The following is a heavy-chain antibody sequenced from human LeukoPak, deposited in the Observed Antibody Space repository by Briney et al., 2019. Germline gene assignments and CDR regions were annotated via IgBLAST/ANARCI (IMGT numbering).Heavy chain of an antibody. Sequence: SETLSLTCTVSGGSLRGYYWSWIRQPPGKGLEWIGRISSGGSTTYNPSFKSRVTMSLDTSKKQFSLNLTSVTAADTAVYYCARDQTYYVSSGYYYVTYLQHWGQGILVTVSS. CDR3: ARDQTYYVSSGYYYVTYLQH. V-gene: IGHV4-4*07. CDR1: GGSLRGYY. D-gene: IGHD3-22*01. J-gene: IGHJ1*01. CDR2: ISSGGST.